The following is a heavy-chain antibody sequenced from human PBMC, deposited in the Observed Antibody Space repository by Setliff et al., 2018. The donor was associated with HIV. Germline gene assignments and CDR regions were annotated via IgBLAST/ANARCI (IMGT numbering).Heavy chain of an antibody. J-gene: IGHJ4*02. CDR3: ARDPTTGVDH. D-gene: IGHD4-4*01. V-gene: IGHV3-33*01. Sequence: PGGSLRLSCAASGFTFSTYGMHWVRQAPGKGLEWVALIWSDGSDKYYADSVKGRFTLYKDNSKNTLYLQMNSLRAEDTAVYYCARDPTTGVDHWGQGTLVTVSS. CDR2: IWSDGSDK. CDR1: GFTFSTYG.